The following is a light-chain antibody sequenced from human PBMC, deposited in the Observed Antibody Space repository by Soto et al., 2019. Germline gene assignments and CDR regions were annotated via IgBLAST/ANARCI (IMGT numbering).Light chain of an antibody. CDR3: QQYGTSPLT. V-gene: IGKV3-20*01. Sequence: EIVLTQSPGTLSVSPGERATLSCRASQSVSSNLAWYQQKPGQAPRLLIYGASTRATGIPARFSGSGSGTDFALTIIRLEPEDFAVYYCQQYGTSPLTFGQGTRLEIK. CDR2: GAS. CDR1: QSVSSN. J-gene: IGKJ5*01.